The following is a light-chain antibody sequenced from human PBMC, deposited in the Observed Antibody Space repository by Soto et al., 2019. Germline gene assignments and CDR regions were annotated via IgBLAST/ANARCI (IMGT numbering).Light chain of an antibody. J-gene: IGLJ2*01. V-gene: IGLV2-8*01. CDR3: SSYAGSDKFVI. CDR1: SSDIGGYNY. Sequence: QSALTQPPSASGSPGQSVTISCTGSSSDIGGYNYVSWYQQHPGTAPHLIIYEVSKQPSGVSDRFSGSKSGSTASLTVSGLQADDEAHYFCSSYAGSDKFVIFGGGTKLTVL. CDR2: EVS.